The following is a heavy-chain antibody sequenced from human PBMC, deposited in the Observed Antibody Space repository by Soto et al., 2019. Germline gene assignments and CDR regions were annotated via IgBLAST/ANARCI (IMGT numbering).Heavy chain of an antibody. V-gene: IGHV4-61*01. Sequence: QVQLQESGPGLVKPSETLSVTCTVSGGSVSSRSHFWNWIRQPPGGGLQWIGYIFYSGSTNYNPSLKSRATLSVDTSRNQFSLRLTSVTAADTAFYYCARYDAESGSNKIDPWGQGTLVTVSS. CDR3: ARYDAESGSNKIDP. J-gene: IGHJ5*02. CDR2: IFYSGST. CDR1: GGSVSSRSHF. D-gene: IGHD5-12*01.